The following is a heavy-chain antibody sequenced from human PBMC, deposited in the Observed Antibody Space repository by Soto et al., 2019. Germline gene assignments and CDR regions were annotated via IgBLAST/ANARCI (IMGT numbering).Heavy chain of an antibody. J-gene: IGHJ4*02. Sequence: GGSLRLSCAASGFTFSSYAMSWVRQAPGKGLEWVSAISGSGGSTYYADSVKGRFTISRDNSKNTLYLQMNSLRAEDTAVYYCAKDQVEGITTIVVVNHFDYWGQGTLVTVSS. CDR3: AKDQVEGITTIVVVNHFDY. V-gene: IGHV3-23*01. CDR2: ISGSGGST. CDR1: GFTFSSYA. D-gene: IGHD3-22*01.